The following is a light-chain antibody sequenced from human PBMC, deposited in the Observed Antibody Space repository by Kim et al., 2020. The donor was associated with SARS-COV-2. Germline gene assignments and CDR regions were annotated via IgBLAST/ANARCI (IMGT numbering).Light chain of an antibody. CDR1: KGISNY. J-gene: IGKJ3*01. V-gene: IGKV1-27*01. CDR2: AAS. CDR3: QKYNSATFT. Sequence: EIQMTQSPSSLSASVGDRVTVTCRASKGISNYLGCYQQKPGKVPKLLIYAASALQSGVPSRFSGSGSGTDFTLTISSLQPEDVATYYCQKYNSATFTFGPGTKVVIK.